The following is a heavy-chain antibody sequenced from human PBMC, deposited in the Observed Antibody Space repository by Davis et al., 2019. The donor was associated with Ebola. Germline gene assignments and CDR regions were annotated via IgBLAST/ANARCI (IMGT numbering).Heavy chain of an antibody. J-gene: IGHJ4*02. D-gene: IGHD6-19*01. Sequence: PSETLSLTCTVSAESFSGYYWTWIRQSPGKGLEWIGEINHGGANNYNPSLKSRVTMSVDTSKNQFSLKLTSVTAADTAMYYCAREASYYNSGWDYWGQGTLVTASS. CDR1: AESFSGYY. V-gene: IGHV4-34*01. CDR3: AREASYYNSGWDY. CDR2: INHGGAN.